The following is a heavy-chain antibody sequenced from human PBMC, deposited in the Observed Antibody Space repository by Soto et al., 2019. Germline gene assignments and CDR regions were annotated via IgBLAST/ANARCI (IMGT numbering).Heavy chain of an antibody. CDR2: IYYSGST. Sequence: SETLSLTCTVSGGSISSYYWSWIRQPPGKGLEWIGYIYYSGSTNYNPSLKSRVTISVDTSKNQFSLKLSSVTAADTAVYYCASGTVRGADAFDIWGQGTMVTVSS. V-gene: IGHV4-59*01. J-gene: IGHJ3*02. CDR1: GGSISSYY. CDR3: ASGTVRGADAFDI. D-gene: IGHD3-10*01.